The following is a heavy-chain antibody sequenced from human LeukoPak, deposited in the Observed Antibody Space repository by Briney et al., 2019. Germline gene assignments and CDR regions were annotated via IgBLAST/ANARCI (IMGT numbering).Heavy chain of an antibody. V-gene: IGHV3-7*01. J-gene: IGHJ4*02. CDR2: IKQDGSEK. D-gene: IGHD6-19*01. CDR1: GFSANNYW. Sequence: PGGSLRLSCAVSGFSANNYWMSWVRQGPGKGLEWVASIKQDGSEKYYVDSVKGRFTISRDNAKNSLYLQMNSLGVEDTAVYYCARDPGDSDGWYYFDCWGQGTQVTVSS. CDR3: ARDPGDSDGWYYFDC.